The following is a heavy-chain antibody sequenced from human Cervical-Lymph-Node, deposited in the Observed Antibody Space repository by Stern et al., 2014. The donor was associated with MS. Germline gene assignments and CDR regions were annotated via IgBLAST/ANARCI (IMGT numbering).Heavy chain of an antibody. CDR2: ATYDGSDQ. CDR1: GFTFSDYG. V-gene: IGHV3-30*03. D-gene: IGHD3-10*01. CDR3: ARVRGLTHYFYGMDV. Sequence: VHLVESGGGVVKPGKSLRLSCAASGFTFSDYGMHWVRQAPGKGLEWVALATYDGSDQYYADSVKGRFTVSRDNSKNTVLLQMNGLRPEDTAVYFCARVRGLTHYFYGMDVWGQGTTVTFSS. J-gene: IGHJ6*02.